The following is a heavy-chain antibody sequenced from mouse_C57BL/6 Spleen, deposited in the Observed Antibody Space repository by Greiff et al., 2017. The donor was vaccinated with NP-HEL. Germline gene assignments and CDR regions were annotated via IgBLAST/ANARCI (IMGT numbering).Heavy chain of an antibody. CDR3: TGNGRWLLTLFAY. CDR2: IRLKSDNYAT. CDR1: GFTFSNYW. Sequence: EVMLVESGGGLVQPGGSMKLSCVASGFTFSNYWMNWVRQSPEKGLEWVAQIRLKSDNYATHYAESVKGRFTISRDDSKSSVYLQMNNLRAEDTGIYYCTGNGRWLLTLFAYWGQGTLVTVSA. V-gene: IGHV6-3*01. J-gene: IGHJ3*01. D-gene: IGHD2-3*01.